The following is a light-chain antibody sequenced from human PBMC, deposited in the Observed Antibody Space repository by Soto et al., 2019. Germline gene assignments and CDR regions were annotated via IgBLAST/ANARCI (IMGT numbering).Light chain of an antibody. CDR1: ESISSW. Sequence: IQMSQSPSPPSASVGDRVTTTCRASESISSWLDWYQQKPGKAPKLLIYKSSILENGVPSRFSGSGSGTEFTLTISSLQPEDFATYYCQQLNSYPLTFGQGTRLENK. CDR3: QQLNSYPLT. V-gene: IGKV1-5*03. J-gene: IGKJ5*01. CDR2: KSS.